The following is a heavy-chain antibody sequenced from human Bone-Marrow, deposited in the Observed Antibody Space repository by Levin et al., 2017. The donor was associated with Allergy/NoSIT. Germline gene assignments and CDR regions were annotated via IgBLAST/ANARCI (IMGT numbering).Heavy chain of an antibody. CDR2: IWYDGRYK. Sequence: GGSLRLSCAASGFAFSRYGMHWVRQAPGKGLEWVAVIWYDGRYKYYGDSVKGRFTISRDNSKNTLYLQMDSVRVEDTGVYYCARDPRITIFGVVSDYDMDVWGRGTTVTVSS. D-gene: IGHD3-3*01. J-gene: IGHJ6*02. CDR1: GFAFSRYG. CDR3: ARDPRITIFGVVSDYDMDV. V-gene: IGHV3-33*01.